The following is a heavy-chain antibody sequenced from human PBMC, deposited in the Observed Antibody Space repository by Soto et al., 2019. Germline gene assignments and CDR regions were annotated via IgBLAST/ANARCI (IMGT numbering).Heavy chain of an antibody. CDR1: GFTFSSYW. J-gene: IGHJ4*02. Sequence: EVQLVESGGGLVQPGGSLRLSCAASGFTFSSYWMSWVRQAPGKGLEGVANIKQDGSEKYYVDSVKGRFTISRDNTKNSLYLQMNSLRAEETAVYYCASEVLVATNDYWGQGTLVTVSS. CDR2: IKQDGSEK. CDR3: ASEVLVATNDY. D-gene: IGHD5-12*01. V-gene: IGHV3-7*01.